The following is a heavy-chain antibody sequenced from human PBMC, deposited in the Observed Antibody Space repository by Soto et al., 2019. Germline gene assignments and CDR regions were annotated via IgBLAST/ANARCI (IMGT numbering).Heavy chain of an antibody. Sequence: QVHLVESGGGAVQSGRSLRLSCAASGFTFSNYGLYWVRQAPGKGLEWVAVISYDGSHKDYVESVKGRFTISRDNSKNTLYLQMNSLRPDDTAVYYCAQDRGSCTGGSCFYSIYYWGQGTLVTVSS. D-gene: IGHD2-15*01. V-gene: IGHV3-30*18. CDR1: GFTFSNYG. CDR3: AQDRGSCTGGSCFYSIYY. CDR2: ISYDGSHK. J-gene: IGHJ4*02.